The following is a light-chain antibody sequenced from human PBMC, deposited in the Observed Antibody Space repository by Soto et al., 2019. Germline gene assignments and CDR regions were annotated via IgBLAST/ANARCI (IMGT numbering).Light chain of an antibody. CDR2: KAS. Sequence: DIQMTQSPSTLSASVGDRVTITCRVSQSISSWLAGYQQKPGKAPKLLIYKASTLESGVPSNFSGSGSGTQFTLTINSLQPEDFAPYYCQQYNSYPWTFGQGTQVHVK. J-gene: IGKJ1*01. CDR3: QQYNSYPWT. V-gene: IGKV1-5*03. CDR1: QSISSW.